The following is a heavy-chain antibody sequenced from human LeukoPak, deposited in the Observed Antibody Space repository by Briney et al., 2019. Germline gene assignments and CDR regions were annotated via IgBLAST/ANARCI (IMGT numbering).Heavy chain of an antibody. V-gene: IGHV1-24*01. D-gene: IGHD3-10*01. J-gene: IGHJ4*02. CDR3: ARSGCMVRGSCAVY. Sequence: ASLKVSCKVSGYTLTELSMHWVRQAPGKGLAWMGGFDPEDGETIYAQKFQGRVTMTEDTSTDTDYMQLSSLRSEDTAVYYCARSGCMVRGSCAVYWGQGTLVTVSS. CDR1: GYTLTELS. CDR2: FDPEDGET.